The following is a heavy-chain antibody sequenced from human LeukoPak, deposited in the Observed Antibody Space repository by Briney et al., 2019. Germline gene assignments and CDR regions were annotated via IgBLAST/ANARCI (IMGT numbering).Heavy chain of an antibody. CDR2: IWYDGSNK. CDR1: GITFSSYG. Sequence: GGSLRLSCAVSGITFSSYGMHWVRQAPGKGLEWVAVIWYDGSNKYYADSVKGRFTISRDNAKNSLYLQMNSLRAEDTAVYYCARETYYFDYWGQGTLVTVSS. V-gene: IGHV3-33*08. J-gene: IGHJ4*02. CDR3: ARETYYFDY.